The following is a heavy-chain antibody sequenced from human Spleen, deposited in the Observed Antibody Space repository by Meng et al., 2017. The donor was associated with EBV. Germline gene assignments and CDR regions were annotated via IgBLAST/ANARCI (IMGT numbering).Heavy chain of an antibody. D-gene: IGHD2-2*01. Sequence: QSQVSIPALPNPSGPLSVLCTVSDGSATRGCYFWIWLRQPPENGQACIGYIHNSGSTNYNPSLKRPVTISVDTSKNQYSLKLCSVTAADPAVYNCATQYCSTTSCYRESFVYWGQGTLVTASS. CDR3: ATQYCSTTSCYRESFVY. V-gene: IGHV4-61*01. CDR1: DGSATRGCYF. J-gene: IGHJ4*02. CDR2: IHNSGST.